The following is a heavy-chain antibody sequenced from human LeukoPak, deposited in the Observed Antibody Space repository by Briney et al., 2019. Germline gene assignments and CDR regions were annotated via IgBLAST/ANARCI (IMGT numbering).Heavy chain of an antibody. CDR2: ISSSSSGI. Sequence: PLGSLRLSCAASGFTFSTYSMNWVRQAPGKGLEWVSYISSSSSGIYYADSVQGRFTTSRDNGKNSLYLQMNSLKAEDTAVYYCATIYDFWSSSNTAPFESWGQGTLVTVSS. CDR1: GFTFSTYS. CDR3: ATIYDFWSSSNTAPFES. V-gene: IGHV3-48*01. J-gene: IGHJ4*02. D-gene: IGHD3-3*01.